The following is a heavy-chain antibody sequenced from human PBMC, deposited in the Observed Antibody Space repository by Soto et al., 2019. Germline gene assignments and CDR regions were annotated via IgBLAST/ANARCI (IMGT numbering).Heavy chain of an antibody. CDR3: ARAYCGGDCYEDYYGMDV. V-gene: IGHV1-18*04. Sequence: ASVKVSCKASGYTFTSYGISWVRQAPGQGLEWMGWISAHNGNTNYAQKLQGRVTMTTDTSTSTAYMELRSLRSDDTAVYYCARAYCGGDCYEDYYGMDVWGQGTTVTVSS. CDR1: GYTFTSYG. CDR2: ISAHNGNT. J-gene: IGHJ6*02. D-gene: IGHD2-21*02.